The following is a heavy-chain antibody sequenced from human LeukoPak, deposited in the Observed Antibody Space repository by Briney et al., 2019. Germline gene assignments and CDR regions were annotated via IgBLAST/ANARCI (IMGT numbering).Heavy chain of an antibody. V-gene: IGHV4-59*12. D-gene: IGHD2-15*01. Sequence: PSETLSLTCTASGGSISSYYWSWIRQPPGKGLEWIGYIYYSGSTNYNPSLKSRVTISVDTSKNQVSLKLSSVTAADTAVYYCARGGGVVAATPWFDPWGQGTLVTVSS. CDR3: ARGGGVVAATPWFDP. CDR2: IYYSGST. J-gene: IGHJ5*02. CDR1: GGSISSYY.